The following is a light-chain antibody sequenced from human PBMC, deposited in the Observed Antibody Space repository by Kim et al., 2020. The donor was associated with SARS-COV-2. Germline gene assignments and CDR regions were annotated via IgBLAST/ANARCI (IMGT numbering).Light chain of an antibody. Sequence: VSPEKRATLSCRASQSANSNLAWYQQKPGQAPRLLIYGASTRATDIPARFSGSGSGTDFTLTISCLQSEDFAVYYCQQYDKWPLTFGGGTKVDIK. CDR2: GAS. J-gene: IGKJ4*01. CDR3: QQYDKWPLT. V-gene: IGKV3-15*01. CDR1: QSANSN.